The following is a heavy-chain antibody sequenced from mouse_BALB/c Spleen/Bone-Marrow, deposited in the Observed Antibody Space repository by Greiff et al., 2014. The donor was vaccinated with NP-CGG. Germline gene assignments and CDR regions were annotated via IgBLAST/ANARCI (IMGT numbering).Heavy chain of an antibody. CDR2: ISNLAYSI. Sequence: EVKLMESGGALGQPGGSRKLSCAASGFTFSDYGMAWVRQAPGKGPEWVAFISNLAYSIYYTDTVTGRFTISRENAKNTLYLEMSSLRSEDTAMYYCARETTRGAMDYWGQGTSVTVSS. J-gene: IGHJ4*01. V-gene: IGHV5-15*02. CDR3: ARETTRGAMDY. CDR1: GFTFSDYG. D-gene: IGHD2-1*01.